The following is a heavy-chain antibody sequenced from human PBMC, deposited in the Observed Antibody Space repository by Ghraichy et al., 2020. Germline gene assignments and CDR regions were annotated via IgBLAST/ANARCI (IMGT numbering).Heavy chain of an antibody. Sequence: SETLSLTCTVSGGSVSSGSYYWSWIRQPPGKGLEWIGYIYYSGSTNYNPSLKSRVTISVDTSKNQFSLKLSSVTAADTAVYYCARGLITMNWFDPWGQGTLVTVSS. V-gene: IGHV4-61*01. J-gene: IGHJ5*02. CDR1: GGSVSSGSYY. D-gene: IGHD3-10*01. CDR2: IYYSGST. CDR3: ARGLITMNWFDP.